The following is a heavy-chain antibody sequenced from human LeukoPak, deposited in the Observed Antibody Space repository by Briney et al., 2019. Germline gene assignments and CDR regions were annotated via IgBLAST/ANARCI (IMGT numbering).Heavy chain of an antibody. V-gene: IGHV3-30*19. D-gene: IGHD1-1*01. CDR2: ISYDRSNK. CDR3: ARDFGTGTGYYYYYGMDV. CDR1: GFTFSSYG. Sequence: GGSLRLSCAASGFTFSSYGMHWVRQAPGKGLEWVAVISYDRSNKYYADSVKGRFTISRDNSKNTLYLQMNSLRAEDTAVYYCARDFGTGTGYYYYYGMDVWGQGTTVTVSS. J-gene: IGHJ6*02.